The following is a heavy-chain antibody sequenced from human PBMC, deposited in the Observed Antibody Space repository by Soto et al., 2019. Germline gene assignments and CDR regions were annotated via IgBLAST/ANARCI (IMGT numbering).Heavy chain of an antibody. J-gene: IGHJ3*02. D-gene: IGHD3-3*01. CDR1: GGSISSYY. Sequence: SETLSLTCTVSGGSISSYYWSWIRQPPGKGLEWIGYIYYSGSTNYNPSLKSRVTISVDTSKNQFSLKLSSVTAADTAVYYCATITKFWSGYDAFDIWGQGTMVTVSS. CDR2: IYYSGST. V-gene: IGHV4-59*01. CDR3: ATITKFWSGYDAFDI.